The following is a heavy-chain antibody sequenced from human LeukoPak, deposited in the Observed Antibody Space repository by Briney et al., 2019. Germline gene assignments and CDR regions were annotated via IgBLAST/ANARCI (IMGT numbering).Heavy chain of an antibody. V-gene: IGHV4-59*01. Sequence: SETLSLTCTVSGGSTRSYYWSWIRQPPGKGLEWIGYIYYSGSTNYNPSLKSRVTISVDTSKNQFSLKLSSVTAADTAVYYCARELRYFDWLSGVGAFDIWGQGTMVTVSS. CDR1: GGSTRSYY. CDR2: IYYSGST. D-gene: IGHD3-9*01. CDR3: ARELRYFDWLSGVGAFDI. J-gene: IGHJ3*02.